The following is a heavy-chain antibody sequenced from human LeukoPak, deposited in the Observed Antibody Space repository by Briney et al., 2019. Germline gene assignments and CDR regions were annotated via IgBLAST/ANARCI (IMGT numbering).Heavy chain of an antibody. V-gene: IGHV4-34*01. D-gene: IGHD2-15*01. CDR1: GGFFSGYY. J-gene: IGHJ4*02. CDR2: IDQSGRT. Sequence: PSETLSLTCAVYGGFFSGYYWSWIRHPPGKGLEWIGEIDQSGRTNYNPSLKSRVTISVDTSKNQFSLKLSSVTAADTAVYYCARGARGDDIVVVVAATPDPHFDYWGQGTLVTVSS. CDR3: ARGARGDDIVVVVAATPDPHFDY.